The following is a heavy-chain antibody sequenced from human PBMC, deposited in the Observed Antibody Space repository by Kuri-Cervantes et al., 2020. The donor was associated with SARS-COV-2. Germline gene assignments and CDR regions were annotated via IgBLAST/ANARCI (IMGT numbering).Heavy chain of an antibody. V-gene: IGHV3-30*18. J-gene: IGHJ4*02. CDR2: ISYDGNNK. D-gene: IGHD2-15*01. CDR1: GFTFSSYA. Sequence: GESLKISCVASGFTFSSYAIHCVRQAPGSGLEWVALISYDGNNKFYADSVKGRFTISRDNSKNTLYLQMNSLRAEDTAVYYCAKDQHGIVVVVAAIDYWGQGTLVTVSS. CDR3: AKDQHGIVVVVAAIDY.